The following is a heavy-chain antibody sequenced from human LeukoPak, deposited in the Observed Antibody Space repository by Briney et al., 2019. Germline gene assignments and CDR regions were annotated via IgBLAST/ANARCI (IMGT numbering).Heavy chain of an antibody. CDR3: ARDRAGSVVDY. CDR2: IYYSGST. CDR1: GGSISSSSYY. D-gene: IGHD6-19*01. V-gene: IGHV4-39*07. Sequence: SETLSLTCTVSGGSISSSSYYWGWIRQPPGKGLEWIGSIYYSGSTYYNPSLKSRVTISVDTSKNQFSLKLSSVTAADTAVYYCARDRAGSVVDYWGQGTLVTVSS. J-gene: IGHJ4*02.